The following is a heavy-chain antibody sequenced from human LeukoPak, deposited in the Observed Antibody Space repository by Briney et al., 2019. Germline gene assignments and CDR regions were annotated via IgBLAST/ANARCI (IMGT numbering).Heavy chain of an antibody. CDR1: GGSISSSSYY. CDR2: IYYSGST. Sequence: SETLSLTCTVSGGSISSSSYYWGWIRQPPGTGLEWIGSIYYSGSTYYNPSLRSRVTISVDTSKNQFSLKLSSETAADTAVYYCARLSILTSLDYWGQGTLVTVSS. V-gene: IGHV4-39*01. D-gene: IGHD2-2*01. CDR3: ARLSILTSLDY. J-gene: IGHJ4*02.